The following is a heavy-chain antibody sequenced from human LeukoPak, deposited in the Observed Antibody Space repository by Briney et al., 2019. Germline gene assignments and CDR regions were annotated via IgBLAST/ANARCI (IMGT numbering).Heavy chain of an antibody. Sequence: PSETLSLTCAVYGVSFSGYYWSWIRQPPGKGLEWIGEINHSGSTNYNPSLKSRVTISVDTSKNQFSLKLSSVTAADTAVYYCARVRGRRYSGGSCYSDWFDPWGQGTLVTVSS. CDR3: ARVRGRRYSGGSCYSDWFDP. V-gene: IGHV4-34*01. D-gene: IGHD2-15*01. CDR2: INHSGST. J-gene: IGHJ5*02. CDR1: GVSFSGYY.